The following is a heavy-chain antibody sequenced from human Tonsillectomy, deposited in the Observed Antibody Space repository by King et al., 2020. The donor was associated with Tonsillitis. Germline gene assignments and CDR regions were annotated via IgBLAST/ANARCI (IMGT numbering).Heavy chain of an antibody. CDR3: ARPYDFWTIDN. CDR1: GYTFTGYY. Sequence: QLVQSGGEVKKPGASVKVSCKASGYTFTGYYIHWVRQDPGQGLEWMGWINPNSGGTNYAQRFQGRLTMTRDPSISTAYLELSRLRSDDTAVYYCARPYDFWTIDNCGQGTLVTVSS. J-gene: IGHJ4*02. CDR2: INPNSGGT. D-gene: IGHD3-3*01. V-gene: IGHV1-2*02.